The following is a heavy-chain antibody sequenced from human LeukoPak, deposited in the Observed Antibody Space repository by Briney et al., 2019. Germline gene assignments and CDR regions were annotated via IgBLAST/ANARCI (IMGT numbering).Heavy chain of an antibody. CDR2: IYYSGST. D-gene: IGHD3-10*01. Sequence: PSETLSLTCTVSGGSISPYYWSWLRQSPGKRLEWIGYIYYSGSTNYNPSLKSRVTVSVVTFKSQNSLKLTSVTTANTAVYYCARDYGSGTYYYAFDMWGRGTMVTVSS. CDR1: GGSISPYY. J-gene: IGHJ3*02. CDR3: ARDYGSGTYYYAFDM. V-gene: IGHV4-4*08.